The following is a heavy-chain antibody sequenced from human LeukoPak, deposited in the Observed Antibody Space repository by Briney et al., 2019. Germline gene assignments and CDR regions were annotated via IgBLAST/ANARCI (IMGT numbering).Heavy chain of an antibody. V-gene: IGHV3-30*18. D-gene: IGHD2-21*02. CDR3: AKDLWPYCGGDCYLDY. J-gene: IGHJ4*02. CDR2: ISYDGSNK. CDR1: GFTFSSYG. Sequence: GGSLRLSCAASGFTFSSYGMHWVRQAPGKGLEWVAVISYDGSNKYNADSVKGRFTISRDNSKNTLYLQMNSLRAEDTAVYYCAKDLWPYCGGDCYLDYWGQGTLVTVSS.